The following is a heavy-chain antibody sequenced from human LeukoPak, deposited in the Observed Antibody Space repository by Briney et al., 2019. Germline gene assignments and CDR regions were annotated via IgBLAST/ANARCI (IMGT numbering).Heavy chain of an antibody. V-gene: IGHV1-2*02. Sequence: ASVKVSCKASGYTFTGYYMHWVRQAPGQGLEWMGWINPNSGSTNYAQKFQGRVTMTRDTSISTAYMELSRLRSDDTAVYYCARDLREGITIFGVVPMGAFDIWGQGTMVTVSS. CDR2: INPNSGST. CDR1: GYTFTGYY. D-gene: IGHD3-3*01. J-gene: IGHJ3*02. CDR3: ARDLREGITIFGVVPMGAFDI.